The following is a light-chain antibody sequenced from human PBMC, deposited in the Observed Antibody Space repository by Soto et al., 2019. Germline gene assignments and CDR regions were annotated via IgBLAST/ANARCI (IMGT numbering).Light chain of an antibody. J-gene: IGKJ2*01. CDR2: GAS. V-gene: IGKV3-15*01. CDR3: QQYNNWPLYT. CDR1: QSVSSN. Sequence: EIVMTQSPATLSVSPGERAALYCRASQSVSSNLAWYQQKPGQAPRLLIYGASTRATGIPARFSGSGSGTEFTLPISSLQSEDFAVYYCQQYNNWPLYTFGQGTKLEIK.